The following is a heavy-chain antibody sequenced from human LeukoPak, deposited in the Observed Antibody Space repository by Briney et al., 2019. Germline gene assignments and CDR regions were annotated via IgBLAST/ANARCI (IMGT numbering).Heavy chain of an antibody. J-gene: IGHJ4*02. D-gene: IGHD5-12*01. CDR3: AREYTGYDAY. CDR1: GFTFSSYW. Sequence: PGGSLRLSCAASGFTFSSYWMHWVRHAPGKGLVWVSRISGDGSSTSYADSVKGRFTISRDNAKNTLYLQMNSLRAEDTAVYYCAREYTGYDAYWGQGTLVTVSS. V-gene: IGHV3-74*01. CDR2: ISGDGSST.